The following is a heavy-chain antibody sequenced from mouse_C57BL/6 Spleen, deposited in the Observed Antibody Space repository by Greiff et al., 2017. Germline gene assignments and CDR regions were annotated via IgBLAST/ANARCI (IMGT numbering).Heavy chain of an antibody. V-gene: IGHV3-6*01. CDR3: ARRDYGGWFAY. CDR2: ISYDGSN. CDR1: GYSITSGYY. Sequence: EVQLQESGPGLVKPSQSLSLTCSVTGYSITSGYYWNWIRQFPGNKLEWMGYISYDGSNNYNPSLKNRISITRDTSKNQFFLKLNSVTTEDTATYYCARRDYGGWFAYWGQGTLVTVSA. D-gene: IGHD2-4*01. J-gene: IGHJ3*01.